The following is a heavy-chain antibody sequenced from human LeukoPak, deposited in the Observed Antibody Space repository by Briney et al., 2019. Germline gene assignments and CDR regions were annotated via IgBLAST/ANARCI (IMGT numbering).Heavy chain of an antibody. CDR3: ARDHTPYYDILTGYYLPAS. D-gene: IGHD3-9*01. Sequence: ASVKISCKASGYTFTSYGISWVRQAPGQGLEWMGWISAYNGNTNYAQKLQGRVTMTTDTSTSTAYMELRSLRSDDTAVYYCARDHTPYYDILTGYYLPASWGQGTLVTVSS. J-gene: IGHJ4*02. CDR1: GYTFTSYG. CDR2: ISAYNGNT. V-gene: IGHV1-18*01.